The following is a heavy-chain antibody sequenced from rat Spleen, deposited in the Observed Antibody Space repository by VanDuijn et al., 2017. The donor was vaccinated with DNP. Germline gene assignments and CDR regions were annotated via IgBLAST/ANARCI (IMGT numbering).Heavy chain of an antibody. V-gene: IGHV5-20*01. J-gene: IGHJ3*01. Sequence: EVQLVESGGGLVQPGRSLKLSCAASGFTFSNYDMAWVRQAPTKGLEWVANINYDGRNTNFRDSVRGRFTISRDNAATTLYLHMDSLTSEDTATYYCTTTNNWFAYWGQGTLVTVSS. CDR2: INYDGRNT. CDR3: TTTNNWFAY. CDR1: GFTFSNYD.